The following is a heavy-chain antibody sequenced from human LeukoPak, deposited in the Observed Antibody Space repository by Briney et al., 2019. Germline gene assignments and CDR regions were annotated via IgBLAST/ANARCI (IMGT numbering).Heavy chain of an antibody. Sequence: PGGSLRLSCAASGFTSSNAWMSWVRQAPGKGLEWVGRIKSKTDGGTTDYAAPVKGRFTISRDDSKNTLYLQMNSLKTEDTAVYYCTTDPSITMVRGVIPFDYWGQGTLVTVSS. CDR2: IKSKTDGGTT. V-gene: IGHV3-15*01. CDR1: GFTSSNAW. J-gene: IGHJ4*02. D-gene: IGHD3-10*01. CDR3: TTDPSITMVRGVIPFDY.